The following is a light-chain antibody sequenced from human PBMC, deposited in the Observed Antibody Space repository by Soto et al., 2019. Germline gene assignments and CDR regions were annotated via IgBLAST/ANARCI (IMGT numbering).Light chain of an antibody. CDR3: QQFDNLPFT. Sequence: DIQMTQSPSSLSASVGDRVTIIFQASPAINNYLNWYQQKPWKAPKLLIYDSSTLEIWVLSRFSGSGYGTRFSFTISSLPPEDIATYYCQQFDNLPFTFGQGTRLEIK. CDR2: DSS. J-gene: IGKJ5*01. CDR1: PAINNY. V-gene: IGKV1-33*01.